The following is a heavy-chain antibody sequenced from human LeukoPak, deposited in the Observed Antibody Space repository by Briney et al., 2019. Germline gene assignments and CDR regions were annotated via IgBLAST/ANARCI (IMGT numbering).Heavy chain of an antibody. CDR2: ISDSGANT. D-gene: IGHD3-22*01. CDR3: ARGDDSGYYDYFDY. CDR1: GFTFSTYA. Sequence: GGSLRLSCAASGFTFSTYAMSWVRQAPGKGLEWVSTISDSGANTYYAASVKGRFTISRDFSKNTVFLHMNSLRAEDTAMYYCARGDDSGYYDYFDYWGQGALVTVSS. J-gene: IGHJ4*02. V-gene: IGHV3-23*01.